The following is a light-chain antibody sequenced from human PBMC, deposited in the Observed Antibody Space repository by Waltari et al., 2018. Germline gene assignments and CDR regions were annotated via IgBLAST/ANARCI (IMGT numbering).Light chain of an antibody. CDR1: SSDVGGYNH. J-gene: IGLJ3*02. CDR2: DVS. CDR3: CSFTSRSTWV. Sequence: QSALTQPASVSGSPGQSITISCTGTSSDVGGYNHVPWYQQHPGKVPKLLIFDVSNRPSGVSNRFSGSKSGNTASLTISGLQAEDESDYYCCSFTSRSTWVFGGGTKLTVL. V-gene: IGLV2-14*01.